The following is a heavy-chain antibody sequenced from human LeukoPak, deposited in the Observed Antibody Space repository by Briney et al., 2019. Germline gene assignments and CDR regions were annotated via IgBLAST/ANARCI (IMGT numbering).Heavy chain of an antibody. CDR3: ARAPKRRDAHNYEFES. V-gene: IGHV4-59*01. J-gene: IGHJ1*01. CDR2: IYNSGDV. CDR1: GGSISNYY. Sequence: PSETLSLTCTVSGGSISNYYWNGIRQPPGKGLEWIAYIYNSGDVNYNPSLKSRVTLSLDTAKNRFSLSLRSVTAADTAVYYCARAPKRRDAHNYEFESWGQGTLVTVSS. D-gene: IGHD5-24*01.